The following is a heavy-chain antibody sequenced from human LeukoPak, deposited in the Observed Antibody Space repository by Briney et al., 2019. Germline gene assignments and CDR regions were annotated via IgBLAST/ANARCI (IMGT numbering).Heavy chain of an antibody. Sequence: SETLSLTCSVYGGSFIGYYWSWIRQPPWKGLEWIGETNHSGSTNYNPSLKSRVTISVDTSKNQFSLKLSSVTSADTAVYYRARGGGRYCSSTSCSTPDYWGQGTLVTVSS. CDR1: GGSFIGYY. J-gene: IGHJ4*02. CDR2: TNHSGST. V-gene: IGHV4-34*01. D-gene: IGHD2-2*01. CDR3: ARGGGRYCSSTSCSTPDY.